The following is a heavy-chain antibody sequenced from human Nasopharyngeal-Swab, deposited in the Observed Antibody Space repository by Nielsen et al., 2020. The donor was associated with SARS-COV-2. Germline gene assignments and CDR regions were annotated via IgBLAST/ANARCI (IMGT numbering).Heavy chain of an antibody. CDR1: GFTLSSYA. CDR3: VRDSRKYCRNIDCYMGNWFDP. V-gene: IGHV3-30-3*01. Sequence: GESLKISCAASGFTLSSYAVHWVRQAPGKGLEWVAVISHDETNKDYADSVKGRFSVSRDNSKNTVYLQMSSLRSEDTAIYYCVRDSRKYCRNIDCYMGNWFDPWGQGTLVTVSS. CDR2: ISHDETNK. J-gene: IGHJ5*02. D-gene: IGHD2-21*02.